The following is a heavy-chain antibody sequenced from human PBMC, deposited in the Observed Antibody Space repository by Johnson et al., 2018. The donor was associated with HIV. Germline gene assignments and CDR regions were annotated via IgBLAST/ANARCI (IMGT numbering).Heavy chain of an antibody. J-gene: IGHJ3*02. V-gene: IGHV3-30*04. CDR1: GFSLSSYA. Sequence: QVQLVESGGGVVQPGRSLRLSCAASGFSLSSYAMHWVRQAPGKGLEWVAVISYDGSNKYYADSVKGRFTISRDNSKNTLYLQMNSLRAEDTAVYYCAREGRLGSYLGGVAFDIWGQGTMVTVSS. CDR2: ISYDGSNK. D-gene: IGHD1-26*01. CDR3: AREGRLGSYLGGVAFDI.